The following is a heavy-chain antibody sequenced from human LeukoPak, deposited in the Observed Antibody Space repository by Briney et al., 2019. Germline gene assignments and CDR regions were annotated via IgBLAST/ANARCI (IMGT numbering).Heavy chain of an antibody. CDR3: ARDNVMITFGGVIAHDAFDL. V-gene: IGHV3-53*01. CDR2: IYSAGST. D-gene: IGHD3-16*02. J-gene: IGHJ3*01. CDR1: GFSVSSNY. Sequence: PGGSLRLSCAASGFSVSSNYMSWVRQAPGKGLEWVSVIYSAGSTYYADSVKGRFTISRDNSKNTLYLQMNSLRAEDTAVYYCARDNVMITFGGVIAHDAFDLWGQGTMVTVSS.